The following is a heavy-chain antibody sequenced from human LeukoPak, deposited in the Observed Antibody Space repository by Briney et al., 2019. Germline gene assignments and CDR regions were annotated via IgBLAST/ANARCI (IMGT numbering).Heavy chain of an antibody. CDR1: GGSISSSSYY. V-gene: IGHV4-39*01. Sequence: SETLSLTCTVSGGSISSSSYYWGWIRQPPGKGLEWIGSIYYSGSTYYKPSLKSRVTISVDTSKIQFSLKLRSVTAADTAVYYCARLERWLQLNFDYWGQGTLVTVSS. J-gene: IGHJ4*02. D-gene: IGHD5-24*01. CDR3: ARLERWLQLNFDY. CDR2: IYYSGST.